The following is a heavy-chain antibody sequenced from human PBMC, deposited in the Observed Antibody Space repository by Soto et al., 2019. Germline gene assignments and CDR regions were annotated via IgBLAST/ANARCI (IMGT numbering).Heavy chain of an antibody. CDR1: VFTFSSXA. CDR3: AKVFYYYDSSGYYYFDY. CDR2: ISVSGSTI. D-gene: IGHD3-22*01. V-gene: IGHV3-23*01. J-gene: IGHJ4*02. Sequence: LXXSCAASVFTFSSXAVSWVRQSPGKVPEWISSISVSGSTIYYADSVKGRFTISRDNSKNTLYLQMSSLRAEDTAVYYFAKVFYYYDSSGYYYFDYWGQGTLGTVSS.